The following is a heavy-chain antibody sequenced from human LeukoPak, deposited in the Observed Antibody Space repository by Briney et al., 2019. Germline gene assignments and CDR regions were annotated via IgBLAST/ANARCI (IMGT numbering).Heavy chain of an antibody. J-gene: IGHJ6*02. CDR2: ISYDGSHK. V-gene: IGHV3-30*03. CDR1: GFTFSSYG. CDR3: ARGTPSSSGWLYYGMDV. Sequence: GGSLRLSCAASGFTFSSYGVHWVRQAPGKGLEWVAVISYDGSHKYYADSVKGRFTISRDNSKNTLYLQMNSLRAEDTAVYYCARGTPSSSGWLYYGMDVWGQGTTVTVSS. D-gene: IGHD6-19*01.